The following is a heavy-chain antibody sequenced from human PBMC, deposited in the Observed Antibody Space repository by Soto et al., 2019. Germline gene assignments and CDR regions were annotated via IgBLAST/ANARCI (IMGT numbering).Heavy chain of an antibody. J-gene: IGHJ4*02. Sequence: PSETLSLTCTVSGGSINSDAYYWSWIRQPPGKGLEWIGHIYYSGRTYYAPSLESRLTISLDTSKNQFSLRLSSVNASDTAVYYCARDRSKSPDYFDYWGQGTLVTVSS. CDR2: IYYSGRT. V-gene: IGHV4-30-4*01. CDR1: GGSINSDAYY. CDR3: ARDRSKSPDYFDY. D-gene: IGHD2-15*01.